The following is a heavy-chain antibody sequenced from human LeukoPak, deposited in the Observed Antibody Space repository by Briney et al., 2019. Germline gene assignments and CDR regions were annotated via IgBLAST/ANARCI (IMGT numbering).Heavy chain of an antibody. D-gene: IGHD1-14*01. CDR2: INSDGSIT. V-gene: IGHV3-74*01. CDR3: ARAPPGGSYFDY. CDR1: GFTFSRYW. J-gene: IGHJ4*02. Sequence: GGSLRLSCAASGFTFSRYWMHWVRQAPGQGLVWVSRINSDGSITTYADSVKGRFTISRDNAKNTLYLQLNSLRAVDTAVYYCARAPPGGSYFDYWGQGSLVTVSS.